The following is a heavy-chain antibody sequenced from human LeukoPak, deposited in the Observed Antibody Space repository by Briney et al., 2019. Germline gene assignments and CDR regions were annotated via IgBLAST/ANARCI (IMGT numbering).Heavy chain of an antibody. J-gene: IGHJ4*02. V-gene: IGHV4-59*01. CDR2: IHYSGST. Sequence: SETLSLTXTVSGGSITNYYWSWIRQPPGKGLEWIGYIHYSGSTKYNTSLKSRVTISADTSKNQFSLNLNSVTAADTAVYYCARGHYDFWSGYFMTIDFWGQGTLVTVSS. CDR1: GGSITNYY. CDR3: ARGHYDFWSGYFMTIDF. D-gene: IGHD3-3*01.